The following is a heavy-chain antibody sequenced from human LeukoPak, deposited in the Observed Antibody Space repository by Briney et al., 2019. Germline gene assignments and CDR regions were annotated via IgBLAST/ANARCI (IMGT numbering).Heavy chain of an antibody. CDR2: TYYSRST. D-gene: IGHD6-13*01. Sequence: PSETLSLTCTVSGGSISSYYWSWIREPPGKGLEWRGDTYYSRSTNYNPSLKSRVTISVDTPKHQSSLKPSSATAADTAVYYCTRAGRDYSSSCSFDYWGQGTLVTVSS. CDR1: GGSISSYY. V-gene: IGHV4-59*01. J-gene: IGHJ4*02. CDR3: TRAGRDYSSSCSFDY.